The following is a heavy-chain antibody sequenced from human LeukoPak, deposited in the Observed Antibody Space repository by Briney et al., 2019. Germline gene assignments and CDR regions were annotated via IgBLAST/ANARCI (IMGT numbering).Heavy chain of an antibody. J-gene: IGHJ6*02. CDR3: ARGFGELSNGMDV. V-gene: IGHV3-33*01. Sequence: GGSLRLSCAASGFTFGRYGTHWVRQAPGKGLGWVAVIWYDGRNQYYADSVKGRFAISRDNSKNTLYLQMNSLRAEDTAVYYCARGFGELSNGMDVWGQGTTVTVSS. CDR2: IWYDGRNQ. D-gene: IGHD3-10*01. CDR1: GFTFGRYG.